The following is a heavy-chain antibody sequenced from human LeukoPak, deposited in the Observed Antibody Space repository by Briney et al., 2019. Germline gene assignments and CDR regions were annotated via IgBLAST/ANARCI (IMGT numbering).Heavy chain of an antibody. D-gene: IGHD2-2*01. J-gene: IGHJ6*02. CDR1: GYTLTSYD. CDR3: ARGPVSTHGMDV. Sequence: GASVKVSCKASGYTLTSYDINCVRQATGQGLEWMGWKNPNSGRTGFAQKFQGRLTMTTDTSISTAYMELSSLTSEDTAVYYCARGPVSTHGMDVWGQGTTVTVSS. V-gene: IGHV1-8*01. CDR2: KNPNSGRT.